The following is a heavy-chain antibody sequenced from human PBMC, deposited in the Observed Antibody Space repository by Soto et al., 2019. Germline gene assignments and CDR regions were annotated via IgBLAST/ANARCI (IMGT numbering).Heavy chain of an antibody. CDR1: GYSFTSYW. V-gene: IGHV5-51*01. D-gene: IGHD2-15*01. CDR2: IYPGDSDT. CDR3: ARHTPYCSGGSCYSYYYYGMDV. J-gene: IGHJ6*02. Sequence: PGESLKISCKGSGYSFTSYWIGWVRQMPGKGLEWMGIIYPGDSDTRCSPSFQGQVTISADKSISTAYLQWSSLKASDTAMYYCARHTPYCSGGSCYSYYYYGMDVWGQGTTVTVSS.